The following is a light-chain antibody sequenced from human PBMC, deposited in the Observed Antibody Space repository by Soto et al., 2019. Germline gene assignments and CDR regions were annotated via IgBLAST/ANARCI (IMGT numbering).Light chain of an antibody. Sequence: QSALTQPASVSGSPGQSITISCTGTNSDVGTYNLVSWYQQHPGKAPKLMTYEGTKRPSGVSNRFSGSNSGNTASLTISGLQAEDEADYYCYSYAGSGTYVFGTGTKSPS. CDR3: YSYAGSGTYV. CDR2: EGT. V-gene: IGLV2-23*01. CDR1: NSDVGTYNL. J-gene: IGLJ1*01.